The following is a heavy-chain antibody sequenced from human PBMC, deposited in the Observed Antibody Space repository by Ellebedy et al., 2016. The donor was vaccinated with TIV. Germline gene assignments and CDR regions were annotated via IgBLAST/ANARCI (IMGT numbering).Heavy chain of an antibody. J-gene: IGHJ3*02. D-gene: IGHD3-10*01. Sequence: GESLKISCKGSAYIFTTYWIGWVRQMPGKGLEWMGIIYPGDSDTRYSPSFQGQVTISVDKSISTAYLQWSSLKASDTAMYYCARQGSPSAFDIWGQGTMVTVSS. V-gene: IGHV5-51*01. CDR1: AYIFTTYW. CDR2: IYPGDSDT. CDR3: ARQGSPSAFDI.